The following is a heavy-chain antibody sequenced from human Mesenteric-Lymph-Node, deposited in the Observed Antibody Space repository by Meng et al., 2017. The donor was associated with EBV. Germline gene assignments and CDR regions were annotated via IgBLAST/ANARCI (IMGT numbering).Heavy chain of an antibody. CDR2: IYHSGTT. J-gene: IGHJ5*02. V-gene: IGHV4-4*02. D-gene: IGHD2-15*01. CDR3: ARARGYCSGGACSFWFDP. Sequence: VELQESGLGLVKPSGTLSLTCAVSGVSISSSNWWSWVRQSPGKGLQWIGDIYHSGTTNYNPSLKSRLTISVDKSNNHFSLKLTSVTAADTAVYYCARARGYCSGGACSFWFDPWGQGTLVTVSS. CDR1: GVSISSSNW.